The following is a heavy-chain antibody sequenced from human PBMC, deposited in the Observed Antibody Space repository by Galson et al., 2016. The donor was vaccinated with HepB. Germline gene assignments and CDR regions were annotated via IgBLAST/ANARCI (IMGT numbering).Heavy chain of an antibody. Sequence: SVKVSCKASGDTFSSYVMSWVRQAPGQGLEWMGGIIPILGRPNYAKKFQGRVTITADESTNTAYMELSSLRSEDTAVYYCATEGSGMKRLEHIYWGQGTLVTVSS. J-gene: IGHJ4*02. CDR3: ATEGSGMKRLEHIY. CDR1: GDTFSSYV. CDR2: IIPILGRP. D-gene: IGHD6-13*01. V-gene: IGHV1-69*10.